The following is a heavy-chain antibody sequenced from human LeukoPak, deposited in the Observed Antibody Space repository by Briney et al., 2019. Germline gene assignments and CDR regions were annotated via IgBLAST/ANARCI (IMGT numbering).Heavy chain of an antibody. Sequence: PGRSLRLSCAASGFTFDDYAMHWVRQAPGKGLEWVSGISWNSGSIGYADSVKGRFTISRDNAKNSLYLQMNSLRAEDTALYYCAKDPRHCSSTSCYFRGMDVWGQGTTVTVSS. D-gene: IGHD2-2*01. CDR3: AKDPRHCSSTSCYFRGMDV. CDR1: GFTFDDYA. V-gene: IGHV3-9*01. CDR2: ISWNSGSI. J-gene: IGHJ6*02.